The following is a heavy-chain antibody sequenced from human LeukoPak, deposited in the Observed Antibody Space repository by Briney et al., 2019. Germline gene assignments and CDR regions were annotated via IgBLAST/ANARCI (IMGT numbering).Heavy chain of an antibody. CDR2: IYSTGST. V-gene: IGHV3-53*01. Sequence: TGGCLRLSCAASGFTVSSNYMSWVRQRPGKGVEWVSVIYSTGSTYYAASVKGRVTISRDNSKSTLYLQMNSLRGEDTAVYYCARGSSSGFELDYWGQGTLVTVSS. CDR3: ARGSSSGFELDY. D-gene: IGHD6-19*01. J-gene: IGHJ4*02. CDR1: GFTVSSNY.